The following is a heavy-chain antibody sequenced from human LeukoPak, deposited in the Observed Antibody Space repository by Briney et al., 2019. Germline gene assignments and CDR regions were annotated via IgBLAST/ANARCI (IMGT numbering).Heavy chain of an antibody. CDR3: ARDPRTVRI. Sequence: GGSLRLSCAASGFTFGSYWMHWVRQAPGKGLVWVSRINTDGSSTSYADSVKGRFTISRDNAKNLLYLQMDGLRVEDTAIYYCARDPRTVRIWGQGTLVTVSS. CDR1: GFTFGSYW. J-gene: IGHJ4*02. CDR2: INTDGSST. V-gene: IGHV3-74*01. D-gene: IGHD1-1*01.